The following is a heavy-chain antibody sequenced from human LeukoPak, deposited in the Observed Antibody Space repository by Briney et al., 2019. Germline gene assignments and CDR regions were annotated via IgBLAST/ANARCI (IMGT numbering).Heavy chain of an antibody. CDR1: GFTFSSYA. Sequence: GGSLRLSCAASGFTFSSYAMHWVRQAPGKGLEWVAVIWYDGSNKYYADSVKGRFTISRDNSKNTLYLQMNSLRAEDTAVYYCARARSTRYCSGGSCYSFPDYWGQGTLVTVSS. CDR3: ARARSTRYCSGGSCYSFPDY. J-gene: IGHJ4*02. CDR2: IWYDGSNK. D-gene: IGHD2-15*01. V-gene: IGHV3-33*08.